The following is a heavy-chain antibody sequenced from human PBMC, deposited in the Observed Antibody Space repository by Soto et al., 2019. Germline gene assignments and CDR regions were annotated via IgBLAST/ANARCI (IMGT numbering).Heavy chain of an antibody. D-gene: IGHD3-22*01. V-gene: IGHV1-69*12. Sequence: QVQLVQSGAEVKKPGSSVKVSCKASGDTFSSYAITWVRQAPGQGLEWMGGIIPIFATANYAQKFQGRVTITEDESTSTAYMVLISLRSEDTAVYYCARDRGPSSGYYPYWFDPWGQGTLVTVSS. CDR2: IIPIFATA. J-gene: IGHJ5*02. CDR1: GDTFSSYA. CDR3: ARDRGPSSGYYPYWFDP.